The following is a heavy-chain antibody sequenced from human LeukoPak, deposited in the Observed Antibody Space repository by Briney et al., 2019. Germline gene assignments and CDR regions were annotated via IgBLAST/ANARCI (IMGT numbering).Heavy chain of an antibody. CDR2: ISHSGSS. CDR1: GYSISSGYF. Sequence: SETLSLTCAVSGYSISSGYFWAWIRQPPGKGLEWIGSISHSGSSYSKPSLKSRVIISVDTSNNQFSLKLTSVTAADTATYYCARDGYYYDGSFEYWGQGIRVAVSS. CDR3: ARDGYYYDGSFEY. V-gene: IGHV4-38-2*02. J-gene: IGHJ4*02. D-gene: IGHD3-22*01.